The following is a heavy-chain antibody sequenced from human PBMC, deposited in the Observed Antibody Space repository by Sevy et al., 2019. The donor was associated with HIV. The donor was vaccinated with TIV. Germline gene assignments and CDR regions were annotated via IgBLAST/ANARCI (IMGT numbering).Heavy chain of an antibody. J-gene: IGHJ4*02. CDR1: GFTFSSYW. V-gene: IGHV3-7*01. CDR2: IKQDGSEK. CDR3: GCYSGSIDY. D-gene: IGHD2-15*01. Sequence: GGSLRLSCAASGFTFSSYWMSWVRQAPGKGLEWVTNIKQDGSEKYYVDSVKGRFTISRDNAKNSLYLQMNSLRAEDTAVYYCGCYSGSIDYWGQGTLVTVSS.